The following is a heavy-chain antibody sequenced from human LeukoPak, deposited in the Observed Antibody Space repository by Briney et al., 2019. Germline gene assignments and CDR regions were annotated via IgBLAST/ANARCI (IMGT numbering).Heavy chain of an antibody. J-gene: IGHJ5*02. CDR3: AVGLLQSQNWFDP. D-gene: IGHD1-26*01. CDR1: GGSISSGGFY. V-gene: IGHV4-31*03. CDR2: ISSTGSA. Sequence: TLSLTCTVSGGSISSGGFYWNWIRQHPGEGLEWIGYISSTGSAAYNPSLKSRVTISMDTSRNQFSLKLSSVTAADTAVYYCAVGLLQSQNWFDPWGQGTLVTVSS.